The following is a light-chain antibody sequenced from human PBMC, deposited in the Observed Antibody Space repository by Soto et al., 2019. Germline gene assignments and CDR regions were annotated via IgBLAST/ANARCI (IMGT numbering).Light chain of an antibody. J-gene: IGLJ1*01. CDR2: GNS. CDR1: SSNIGAGYD. CDR3: QSYDSSLSGYV. Sequence: QSVLPQPPSVSGAPGQRVTISCTGSSSNIGAGYDVHWYQQLPGTAPKLLIYGNSNRPSGVPDRFSGSKSGTSVSLAITGLQAEEEADYYCQSYDSSLSGYVFGTGTKVTVL. V-gene: IGLV1-40*01.